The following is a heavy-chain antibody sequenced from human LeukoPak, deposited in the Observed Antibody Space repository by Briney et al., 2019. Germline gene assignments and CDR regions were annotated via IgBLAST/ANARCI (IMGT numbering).Heavy chain of an antibody. J-gene: IGHJ6*02. CDR3: ARVNIVVVPAAHSGGMDV. CDR2: INDRGST. D-gene: IGHD2-2*01. V-gene: IGHV4-34*01. Sequence: SETLSLTCAVYGGSFSGYFWSWIRQPPGKGLEWIGEINDRGSTNYNPALNSRVAISVDTSKNQVSLRLSSVTAADTALYYCARVNIVVVPAAHSGGMDVWGRGTTVTVSS. CDR1: GGSFSGYF.